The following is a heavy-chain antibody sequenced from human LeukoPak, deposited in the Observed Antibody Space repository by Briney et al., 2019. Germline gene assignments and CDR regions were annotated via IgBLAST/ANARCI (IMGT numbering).Heavy chain of an antibody. CDR3: ARDPPPHRSSYWGSYSYYYIDV. CDR1: GYTFTGYY. D-gene: IGHD3-22*01. CDR2: INPNSGDT. V-gene: IGHV1-2*06. J-gene: IGHJ6*03. Sequence: ASVKVTCKASGYTFTGYYIHWVRQPPGQGLEWMGRINPNSGDTNYPQKFQGSVTMTRDTSISTAYMELSSLRSDDTAVYYCARDPPPHRSSYWGSYSYYYIDVWGKGTTVTVSS.